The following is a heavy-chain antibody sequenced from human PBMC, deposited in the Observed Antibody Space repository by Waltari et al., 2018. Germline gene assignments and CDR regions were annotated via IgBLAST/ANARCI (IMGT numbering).Heavy chain of an antibody. Sequence: QITLKESGPTLVKPTQTLTLTCTFSGFSLSTSGVGVGWIRQPPGKALEWLALIYWNDDKRYSPSLKSRLTITKDTSKNQVVLTMTNMDPVDTATYYCAHSPGIWSGYHGPFDYWGQGTLVIVSS. CDR3: AHSPGIWSGYHGPFDY. CDR1: GFSLSTSGVG. V-gene: IGHV2-5*01. J-gene: IGHJ4*02. CDR2: IYWNDDK. D-gene: IGHD3-3*01.